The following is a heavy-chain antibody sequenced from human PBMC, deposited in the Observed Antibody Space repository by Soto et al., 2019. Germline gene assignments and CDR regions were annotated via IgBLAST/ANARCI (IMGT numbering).Heavy chain of an antibody. Sequence: GGSLRLSCAASGFTFSSYGMHWVRQAPGKGLEWVSSISSSSSYIYYADSVKGRFTISRDNAKNSLYLQMNSLRAEDTAVYYCARDYYDILTGYYRGYYYGMDVWGQGTTVTVSS. J-gene: IGHJ6*02. D-gene: IGHD3-9*01. CDR3: ARDYYDILTGYYRGYYYGMDV. CDR2: ISSSSSYI. CDR1: GFTFSSYG. V-gene: IGHV3-21*01.